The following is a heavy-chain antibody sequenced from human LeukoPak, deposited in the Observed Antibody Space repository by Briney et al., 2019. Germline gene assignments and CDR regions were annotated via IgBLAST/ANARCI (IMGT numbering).Heavy chain of an antibody. CDR3: AKDESYTYYYDSSGYFDY. D-gene: IGHD3-22*01. CDR2: ISGSGGST. V-gene: IGHV3-23*01. CDR1: GFTFSSYA. J-gene: IGHJ4*02. Sequence: PGGSLRLSRAASGFTFSSYAMSWVRQAPGKGLEWVSAISGSGGSTYYADSVKGRFTISRDNSKNTLYLQMNSLRAEDTAVYYCAKDESYTYYYDSSGYFDYWGQGTLVTVSS.